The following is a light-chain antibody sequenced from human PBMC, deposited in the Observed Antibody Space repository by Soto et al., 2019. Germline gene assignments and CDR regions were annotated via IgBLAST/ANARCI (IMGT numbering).Light chain of an antibody. CDR2: GNN. CDR3: QSYDSTLSGLYV. V-gene: IGLV1-40*01. J-gene: IGLJ1*01. Sequence: QSVLTQPPSMSGAPGQRVTISCTGTSANIGAGYDVHWYQQLPGMAPKLRIYGNNKRPSGVPDRFSGSKSGTSASLAITGLQAEDEADYYCQSYDSTLSGLYVLGTGTKVTVL. CDR1: SANIGAGYD.